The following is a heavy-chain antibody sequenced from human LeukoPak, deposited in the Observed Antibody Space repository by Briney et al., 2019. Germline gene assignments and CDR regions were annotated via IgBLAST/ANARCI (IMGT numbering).Heavy chain of an antibody. V-gene: IGHV3-30*04. J-gene: IGHJ4*02. Sequence: GGCLRLSCAASGFTFSSYAMHWVRQAPGKGLEWVAVISYDGSNKYYADSVKGRFTISRDNSKNTLYLQMNSLRAEDTAVYYCARGVGYLDYWGQGTLVTVSS. CDR1: GFTFSSYA. CDR2: ISYDGSNK. CDR3: ARGVGYLDY.